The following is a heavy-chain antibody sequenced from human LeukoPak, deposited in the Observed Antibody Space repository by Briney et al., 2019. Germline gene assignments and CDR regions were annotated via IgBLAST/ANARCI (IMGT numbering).Heavy chain of an antibody. J-gene: IGHJ4*02. CDR1: GGSFSGYY. CDR3: ARVERLGYEDY. D-gene: IGHD2-15*01. Sequence: SETLSLTCAVYGGSFSGYYWSWIRQPPGKGLEWIGETNHSGSTNYNPSLESRVTVSGGTSKNQFSLRLSSVTAADTAVYYCARVERLGYEDYWGQGTLVTVSS. CDR2: TNHSGST. V-gene: IGHV4-34*01.